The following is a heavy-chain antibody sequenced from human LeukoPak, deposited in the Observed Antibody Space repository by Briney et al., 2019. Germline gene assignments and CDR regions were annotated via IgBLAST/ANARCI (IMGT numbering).Heavy chain of an antibody. CDR3: ARGTLNIPGEHGAFDY. V-gene: IGHV3-21*01. J-gene: IGHJ4*02. Sequence: PGGSLRLSCAASGFTFSSYSMNWVRQTPGKGLEWVSSISTSSSYIHYADSVKGRFTISRDNAKNSLYLQMNSLRAEDTAVYYCARGTLNIPGEHGAFDYWGQGTLVTVSS. D-gene: IGHD1-14*01. CDR2: ISTSSSYI. CDR1: GFTFSSYS.